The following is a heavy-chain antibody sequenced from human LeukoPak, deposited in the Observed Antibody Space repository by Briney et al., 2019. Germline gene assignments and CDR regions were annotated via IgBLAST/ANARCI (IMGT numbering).Heavy chain of an antibody. CDR1: GGSISSSSYY. V-gene: IGHV4-39*01. CDR2: IYYSGST. CDR3: ARQVVDTAMVPLDY. D-gene: IGHD5-18*01. Sequence: PSETLSLTCTVSGGSISSSSYYWGWIRQPPGKGLEWIGSIYYSGSTYYNPSLKSRVTISVDTSKNQFSLKLSSVTAADTAVYYCARQVVDTAMVPLDYWGQGTLVTISS. J-gene: IGHJ4*02.